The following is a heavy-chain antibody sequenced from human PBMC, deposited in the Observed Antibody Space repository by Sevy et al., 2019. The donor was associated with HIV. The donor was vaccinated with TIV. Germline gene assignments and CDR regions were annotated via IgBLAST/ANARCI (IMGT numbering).Heavy chain of an antibody. CDR2: IYWNDDK. Sequence: YSPTLVKPTQTLTLTCTFSGFSLSTSGVGVGWSRQPPGKALEWLALIYWNDDKRYSPSQKSRLTITKDTSKNQVDLTMTNMDPVDTVTYYCAHTPVIYSSSWYFEYFQHWGQGTLVIVSS. V-gene: IGHV2-5*01. CDR3: AHTPVIYSSSWYFEYFQH. D-gene: IGHD6-13*01. J-gene: IGHJ1*01. CDR1: GFSLSTSGVG.